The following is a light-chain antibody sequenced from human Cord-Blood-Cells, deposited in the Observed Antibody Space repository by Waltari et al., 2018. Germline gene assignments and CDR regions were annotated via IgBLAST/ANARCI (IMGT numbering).Light chain of an antibody. Sequence: ILFTQSPATMSLSPGQRATLSCRASQFVSSYLAWYQQKPGQAPRLLIYDASNRATGIPARFSGSGSGTDFTLTISSLEPEDFAVYYCQQRSNWPPLTFGGGTKVEIK. V-gene: IGKV3-11*01. CDR2: DAS. J-gene: IGKJ4*01. CDR1: QFVSSY. CDR3: QQRSNWPPLT.